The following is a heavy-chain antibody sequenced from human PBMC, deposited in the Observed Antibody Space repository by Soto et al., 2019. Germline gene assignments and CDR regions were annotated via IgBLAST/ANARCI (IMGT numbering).Heavy chain of an antibody. CDR3: AREGLYCTNGVCPDPYYYYYGMGV. D-gene: IGHD2-8*01. CDR2: MNPNSGNT. Sequence: ASVKVSCKASGYTFTSYDINWVRQATGQGLEWMGWMNPNSGNTGYAQKFQGWVTMTRDTSISTAYMELSRLRSDDTAVYYCAREGLYCTNGVCPDPYYYYYGMGVWGQGTTVTVSS. J-gene: IGHJ6*02. V-gene: IGHV1-8*01. CDR1: GYTFTSYD.